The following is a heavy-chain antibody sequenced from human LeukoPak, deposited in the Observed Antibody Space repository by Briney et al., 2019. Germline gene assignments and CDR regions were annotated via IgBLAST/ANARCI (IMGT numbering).Heavy chain of an antibody. Sequence: PSETLSLTCTVSGGSISTSNYYWGWIRQPPGKGLEWIGNIFYSGSTYYSPSPKSRVTISLDTSRNQFSLKLTSVTAADTAVYYCARDLAATAEFDYWGQGTLVTVSS. CDR3: ARDLAATAEFDY. V-gene: IGHV4-39*07. CDR2: IFYSGST. D-gene: IGHD2-15*01. CDR1: GGSISTSNYY. J-gene: IGHJ4*02.